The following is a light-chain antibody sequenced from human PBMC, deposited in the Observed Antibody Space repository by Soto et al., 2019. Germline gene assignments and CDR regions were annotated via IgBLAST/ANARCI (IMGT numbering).Light chain of an antibody. CDR3: AAWDDSLRGWV. Sequence: QSVLTQPPSTSGTPGQRVTISCSGSSSNIGSRSVHWFQQLPGTAPKLLIYRDNQRPSGVPDRFSGSKSGTSASLAISGLRSDDEAEYYCAAWDDSLRGWVFGGGTKLTVL. CDR2: RDN. J-gene: IGLJ3*02. CDR1: SSNIGSRS. V-gene: IGLV1-47*01.